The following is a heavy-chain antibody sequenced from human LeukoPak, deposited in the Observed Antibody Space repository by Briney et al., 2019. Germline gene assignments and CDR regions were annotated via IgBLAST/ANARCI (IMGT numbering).Heavy chain of an antibody. D-gene: IGHD2-2*01. J-gene: IGHJ6*02. Sequence: PSHTLSLTCTLSGGSISSGSYYWSWIRQPAGKGLEWIGRIYTSGSTNYNPSLKSRVTISVDTSKNQFSLKLSSVTAADTAVYYCARWTVDPPSKVVSYGMDVWGQGTTVTVSS. V-gene: IGHV4-61*02. CDR3: ARWTVDPPSKVVSYGMDV. CDR2: IYTSGST. CDR1: GGSISSGSYY.